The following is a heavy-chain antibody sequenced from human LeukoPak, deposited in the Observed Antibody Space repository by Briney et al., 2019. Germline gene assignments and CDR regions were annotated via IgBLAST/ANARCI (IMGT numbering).Heavy chain of an antibody. CDR2: INPNSGGT. J-gene: IGHJ3*02. Sequence: ASVTVSCKASGYTFTGYYMHWVRQAPGQGLEWMGWINPNSGGTNYAQKFQGRVTMTRDTSISTAYMELSRLRSDDTAVYYCASYGSSWYGTDAFDIWGQGTMVTVSS. CDR1: GYTFTGYY. D-gene: IGHD6-13*01. V-gene: IGHV1-2*02. CDR3: ASYGSSWYGTDAFDI.